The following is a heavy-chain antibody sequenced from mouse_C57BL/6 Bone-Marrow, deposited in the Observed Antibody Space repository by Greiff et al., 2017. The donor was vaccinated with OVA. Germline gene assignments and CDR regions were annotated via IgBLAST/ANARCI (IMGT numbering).Heavy chain of an antibody. CDR1: GYTFTSYW. Sequence: VQLQQPGAELVRPGTSVKLSCKASGYTFTSYWMHWVKQRPGQGLEWIGVIDPSDSYTNYNQKFKGKATLTVDTYSSTAYMQLSSLTSEDSAVYYCARDDYDWYLDVWGTGTTANVSS. J-gene: IGHJ1*03. V-gene: IGHV1-59*01. CDR3: ARDDYDWYLDV. CDR2: IDPSDSYT. D-gene: IGHD2-4*01.